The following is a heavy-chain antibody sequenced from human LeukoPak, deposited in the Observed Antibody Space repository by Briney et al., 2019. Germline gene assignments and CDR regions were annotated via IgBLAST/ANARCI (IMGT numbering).Heavy chain of an antibody. Sequence: ASVKVSCKASGYTFTSYDISWVRQAPGQGLEWVGWISAYNGNTKSAQKFQGRVTMTTDTSTSTAYMELRSLRSDDTAVHYCARCPVVSRLGYDSWGQGTLVTVSS. D-gene: IGHD4-23*01. V-gene: IGHV1-18*01. CDR2: ISAYNGNT. J-gene: IGHJ5*01. CDR3: ARCPVVSRLGYDS. CDR1: GYTFTSYD.